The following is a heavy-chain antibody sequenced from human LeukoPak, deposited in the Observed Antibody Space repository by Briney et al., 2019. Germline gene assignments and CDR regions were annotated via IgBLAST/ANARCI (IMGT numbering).Heavy chain of an antibody. CDR3: AKGVRGIAAADDAFDI. V-gene: IGHV3-30*02. D-gene: IGHD6-13*01. CDR2: IRYDGTKT. Sequence: GGSLRLSCIGSTFTFSDYGMHWVRQAPGKGLEWVAFIRYDGTKTYYADSAKGRFTISRDNSKNTLYLEMNSLRAEDTAVYYCAKGVRGIAAADDAFDIWGQGTMVTVSS. J-gene: IGHJ3*02. CDR1: TFTFSDYG.